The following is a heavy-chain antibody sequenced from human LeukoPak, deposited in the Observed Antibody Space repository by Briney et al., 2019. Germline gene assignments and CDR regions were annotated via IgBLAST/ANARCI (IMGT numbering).Heavy chain of an antibody. J-gene: IGHJ5*02. CDR3: ARNSNYDSSGYNWFDP. Sequence: GRSLRLSCAASGFTFSNYWMHWVRQAPGKGLVWVSRINSDGSSTNYADSVKGRFTISRDNAKNTLYLQMNSLRAEDTALYHCARNSNYDSSGYNWFDPWGQGTLVTVSS. CDR2: INSDGSST. V-gene: IGHV3-74*01. CDR1: GFTFSNYW. D-gene: IGHD3-22*01.